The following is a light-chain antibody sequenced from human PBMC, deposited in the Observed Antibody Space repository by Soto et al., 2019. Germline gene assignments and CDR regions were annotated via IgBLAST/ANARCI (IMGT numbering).Light chain of an antibody. J-gene: IGKJ1*01. CDR2: KAS. CDR3: QQYDNDSWT. Sequence: DIPMTQSPSTLSASVGDRVIITCRASQSISSWLAWYQQKPGKAPNLLIYKASTLKSGVPSRFSGSGSGTEFTLTISSLQPDDFATYSCQQYDNDSWTFGQGTKVEIK. V-gene: IGKV1-5*03. CDR1: QSISSW.